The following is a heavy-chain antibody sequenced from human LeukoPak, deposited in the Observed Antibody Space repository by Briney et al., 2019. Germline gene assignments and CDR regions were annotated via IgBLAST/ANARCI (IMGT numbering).Heavy chain of an antibody. J-gene: IGHJ4*02. V-gene: IGHV3-23*01. CDR1: GFTFSSYA. D-gene: IGHD3-10*01. CDR3: AKSRGSGSKMARGVNFDY. CDR2: VTGSGGSK. Sequence: PGGSLRLSCAASGFTFSSYAMSWVRQAPGQGLEWVSTVTGSGGSKFYADYVKGRFTISRDNSKNTLFLQMNSLRGEDTAVYYCAKSRGSGSKMARGVNFDYWGLGTLVTVSS.